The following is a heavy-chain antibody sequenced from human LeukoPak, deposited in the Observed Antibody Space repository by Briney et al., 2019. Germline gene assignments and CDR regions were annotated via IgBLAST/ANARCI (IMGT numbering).Heavy chain of an antibody. CDR2: INPSGGST. V-gene: IGHV1-46*03. Sequence: ASVKVSCKASGYTFTSYYMHWVRQAPGQGLEWMGIINPSGGSTSYAQKFQGRVTMTRDTSTSTVYMELSSLRSEDTAVYYRARDRDSYGYGAHWYFDLWGRGTLVTVSS. D-gene: IGHD5-18*01. J-gene: IGHJ2*01. CDR3: ARDRDSYGYGAHWYFDL. CDR1: GYTFTSYY.